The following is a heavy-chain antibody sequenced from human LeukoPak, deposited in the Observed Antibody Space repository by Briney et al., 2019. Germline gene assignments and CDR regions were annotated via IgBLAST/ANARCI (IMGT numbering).Heavy chain of an antibody. CDR2: IGTTGDT. V-gene: IGHV3-13*01. J-gene: IGHJ2*01. D-gene: IGHD5-12*01. CDR3: ARVRKYSGYYSWYFDL. CDR1: GFTFSSYD. Sequence: GGSLRLSCAASGFTFSSYDMHWVRQATGKGLEWVSAIGTTGDTYYPGSVKGRFTISRENAKNSLYLQMNSLRAGDTAVYYCARVRKYSGYYSWYFDLWGRGTLVTVSS.